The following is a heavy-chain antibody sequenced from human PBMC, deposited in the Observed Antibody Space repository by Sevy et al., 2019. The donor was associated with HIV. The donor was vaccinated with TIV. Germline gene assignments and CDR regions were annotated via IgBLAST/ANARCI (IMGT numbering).Heavy chain of an antibody. CDR3: ARGTYMDV. V-gene: IGHV1-18*01. J-gene: IGHJ6*03. CDR1: GYIFSSYS. Sequence: ASVKVSCKPSGYIFSSYSITWVRQAPGQGLEWMWWISTSNGNTDFAQNLQDRVTMTADTSTYTVYMELKNLTSDDTAVYYCARGTYMDVWGKGTTVTVSS. CDR2: ISTSNGNT.